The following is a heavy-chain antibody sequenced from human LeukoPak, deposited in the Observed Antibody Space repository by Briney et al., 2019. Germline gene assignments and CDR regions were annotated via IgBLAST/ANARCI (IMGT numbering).Heavy chain of an antibody. CDR3: TQGSGQYYDY. Sequence: GGSLRLSCAVSGFTFNNYAMNWVRQAPGKGLEWVGRIKSKTAGGTTDFAAPVKGRFTISRDDSKNTLYLQMNSLTSEDTAVYYCTQGSGQYYDYWGQGTLVTVSS. D-gene: IGHD3-22*01. CDR2: IKSKTAGGTT. V-gene: IGHV3-15*07. CDR1: GFTFNNYA. J-gene: IGHJ4*02.